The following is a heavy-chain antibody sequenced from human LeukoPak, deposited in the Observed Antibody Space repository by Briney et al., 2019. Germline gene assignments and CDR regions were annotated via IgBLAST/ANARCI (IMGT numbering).Heavy chain of an antibody. J-gene: IGHJ4*02. V-gene: IGHV3-23*01. CDR2: ISGDGSVI. CDR1: GFTFKNYA. Sequence: GGSLRLSRTASGFTFKNYAMSWVRQAPGKGLDWVSDISGDGSVINYADSVKGRFTISRDNSKNTLYLQMNSLRAEDTAVYYCAREFNYWGQGTLVTVSS. CDR3: AREFNY.